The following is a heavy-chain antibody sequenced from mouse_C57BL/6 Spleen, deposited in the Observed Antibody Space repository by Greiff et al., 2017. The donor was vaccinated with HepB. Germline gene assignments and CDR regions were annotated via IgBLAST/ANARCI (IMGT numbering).Heavy chain of an antibody. CDR1: GYSITSGYY. J-gene: IGHJ4*01. V-gene: IGHV3-6*01. CDR3: ARGGDYYAMDY. CDR2: ISYDGSN. Sequence: VQLKESGPGLVKPSQSLSLTCSVTGYSITSGYYWNWIRQFPGNKLEWTGYISYDGSNNYNPSLKNRISITRDTSKNQFFLKLNSVTTEGTATYYCARGGDYYAMDYWGQGTSVTVSS.